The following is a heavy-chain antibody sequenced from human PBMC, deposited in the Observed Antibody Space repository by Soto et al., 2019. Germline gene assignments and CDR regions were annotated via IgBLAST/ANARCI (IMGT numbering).Heavy chain of an antibody. CDR2: ISASGSTT. J-gene: IGHJ4*02. D-gene: IGHD2-8*01. CDR1: GFTFSDYA. V-gene: IGHV3-23*01. Sequence: EVQVLDSGGGLVQPGGSLRLSCAASGFTFSDYAMNWVRQSPGKGLEWVSAISASGSTTYYTDSVKGRFTISRDNSKNTLYLQMDSLGAEDTAVYYCAKGTRYCVNGVCVALDYWGPGTLVTVSS. CDR3: AKGTRYCVNGVCVALDY.